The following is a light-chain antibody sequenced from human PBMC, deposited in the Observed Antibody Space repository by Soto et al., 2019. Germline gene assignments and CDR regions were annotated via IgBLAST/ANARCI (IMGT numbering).Light chain of an antibody. V-gene: IGKV3-11*01. CDR2: DAS. J-gene: IGKJ4*01. CDR1: QSISNF. CDR3: HQRSNWPPFT. Sequence: EIVLTQSPATLSLSPGERATLSSRASQSISNFLAWYQQKPGQAPRLLIYDASKRATDIPDRFIGSGSGTDFTLTISSLEPEDFAVYYCHQRSNWPPFTFGGGTKVDI.